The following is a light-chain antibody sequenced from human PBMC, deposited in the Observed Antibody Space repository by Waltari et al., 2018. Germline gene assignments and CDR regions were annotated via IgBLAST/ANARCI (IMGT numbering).Light chain of an antibody. J-gene: IGLJ3*02. CDR2: SNN. CDR3: AAWDDSLNGSWV. CDR1: SSNIGSNT. V-gene: IGLV1-44*01. Sequence: QSVLTQPPSASGTPGQRVTISCSGSSSNIGSNTVNWYQQLPGTAPKLLIYSNNQRPSGVPDLVSGSKSGTSAALAISGLQSEDEADYYCAAWDDSLNGSWVFGGGTKLTVL.